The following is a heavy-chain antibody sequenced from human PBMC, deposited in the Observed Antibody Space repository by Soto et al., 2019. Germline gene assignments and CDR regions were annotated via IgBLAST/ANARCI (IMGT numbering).Heavy chain of an antibody. J-gene: IGHJ5*02. CDR1: GYTFSNYG. CDR3: ATVVAGGEDWAGP. CDR2: ISLYSDGT. Sequence: ASVKVSCKPAGYTFSNYGITWVRQAPGQPLEWLGWISLYSDGTNYAQKFQGRVSMTTDTSTTTAYMELRSLRSDDTAVYYCATVVAGGEDWAGPWGQTTLVTVS. V-gene: IGHV1-18*01. D-gene: IGHD6-13*01.